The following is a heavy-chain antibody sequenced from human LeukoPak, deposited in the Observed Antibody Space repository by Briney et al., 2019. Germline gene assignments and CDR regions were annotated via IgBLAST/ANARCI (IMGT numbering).Heavy chain of an antibody. CDR1: GITLSNYG. D-gene: IGHD3-22*01. CDR3: AKRGVVIRVILVGFHKEAYYFDS. CDR2: ISDSGGKT. V-gene: IGHV3-23*01. J-gene: IGHJ4*02. Sequence: GGSLRLSCAVSGITLSNYGMSWVRQAPGKGLEWVAGISDSGGKTNYADSVKGRFTISRDNPKNTLYLQMNSLRVEDTAVYFCAKRGVVIRVILVGFHKEAYYFDSWGQGALVTVSS.